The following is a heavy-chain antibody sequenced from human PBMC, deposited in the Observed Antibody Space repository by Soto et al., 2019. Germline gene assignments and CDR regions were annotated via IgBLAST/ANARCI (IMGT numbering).Heavy chain of an antibody. Sequence: EVQLVEFGGGLAQPGGSLRLSCAASGFTFSNYWMHWVRQVPGKGLVWVSRSKSDGSIINYADSVKGRFTISRDNARNARYLQMNSLRVEDTAVYYCVRVGFGDYDSAFVYWGQGILVTVS. V-gene: IGHV3-74*01. J-gene: IGHJ4*02. D-gene: IGHD2-21*02. CDR2: SKSDGSII. CDR1: GFTFSNYW. CDR3: VRVGFGDYDSAFVY.